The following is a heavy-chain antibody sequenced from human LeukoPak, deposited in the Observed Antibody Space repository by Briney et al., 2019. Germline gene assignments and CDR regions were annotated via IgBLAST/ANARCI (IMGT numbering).Heavy chain of an antibody. CDR3: ARDSSTSCCHFDY. J-gene: IGHJ4*02. D-gene: IGHD2-2*01. V-gene: IGHV4-4*07. CDR1: GGSISYYY. Sequence: SETLSLTCTVSGGSISYYYWSWIRQPAGKGLEWIGRIYSSGSTNYNPSLKSRVTISVDTSKNQFSLKLSSVTAADTAVYYCARDSSTSCCHFDYWGQGTLVTVSS. CDR2: IYSSGST.